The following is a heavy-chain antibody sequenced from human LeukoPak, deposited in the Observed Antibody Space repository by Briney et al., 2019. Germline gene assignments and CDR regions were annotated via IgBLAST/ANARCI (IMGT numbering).Heavy chain of an antibody. Sequence: GGSLRLSCAAPGFTFSAYWMHWVRQAPGKGLVWVSRINSDGSGTSYADSVKGRFTISRDNAKNTLYLQMNSLRAEDTAVYYCVRDLRYCSSTSCYDPYLDYWGQGTLVTVSS. D-gene: IGHD2-2*01. CDR1: GFTFSAYW. CDR2: INSDGSGT. V-gene: IGHV3-74*01. J-gene: IGHJ4*02. CDR3: VRDLRYCSSTSCYDPYLDY.